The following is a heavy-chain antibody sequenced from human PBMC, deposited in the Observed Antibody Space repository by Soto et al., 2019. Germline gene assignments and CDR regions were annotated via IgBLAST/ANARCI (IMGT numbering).Heavy chain of an antibody. V-gene: IGHV3-21*01. J-gene: IGHJ4*02. CDR3: ARDRSNAWYLTDY. CDR1: GFTFSTYS. D-gene: IGHD6-19*01. CDR2: ISSGSNYI. Sequence: SLRLSCAASGFTFSTYSMNWVRQAPGKGLEWVSSISSGSNYIYYADSVKGRFTISRDNAKNSLYLQMNSVRAEDTAVYYCARDRSNAWYLTDYWGLGTLVTVSS.